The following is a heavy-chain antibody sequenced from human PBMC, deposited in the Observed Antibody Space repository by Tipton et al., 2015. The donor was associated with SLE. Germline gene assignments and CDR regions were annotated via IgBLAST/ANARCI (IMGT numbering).Heavy chain of an antibody. Sequence: TLSLTCSVSGGSMSYHYWSWIRQPPGKGLEWIGYIYYTGNTYYNPSLKSRVTMSVDRSKNQFSLRLTSVTAADTAVYYCATELFRGYTSGWGPDYWGQGTLVTVSS. V-gene: IGHV4-59*04. D-gene: IGHD6-19*01. J-gene: IGHJ4*02. CDR2: IYYTGNT. CDR1: GGSMSYHY. CDR3: ATELFRGYTSGWGPDY.